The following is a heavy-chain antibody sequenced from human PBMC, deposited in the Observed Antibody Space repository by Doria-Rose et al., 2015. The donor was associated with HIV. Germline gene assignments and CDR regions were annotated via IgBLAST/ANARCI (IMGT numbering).Heavy chain of an antibody. D-gene: IGHD6-19*01. J-gene: IGHJ4*02. Sequence: TFSSYALHWMRQAPGKGLEWVSTIAFDGSENHYIDSVKGRFTVSRDNSRNTLYLQMNSLRPEDTAVYYCARDSDSSGWYVPYDYWGQGTLVTVSS. V-gene: IGHV3-30-3*01. CDR3: ARDSDSSGWYVPYDY. CDR2: IAFDGSEN. CDR1: TFSSYA.